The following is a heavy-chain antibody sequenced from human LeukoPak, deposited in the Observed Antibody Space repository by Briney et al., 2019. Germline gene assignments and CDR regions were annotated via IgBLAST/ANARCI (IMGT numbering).Heavy chain of an antibody. CDR1: GFTVSTSY. D-gene: IGHD3-3*01. V-gene: IGHV3-66*02. Sequence: GGSLRLSCAASGFTVSTSYMSWVRQAPGKGLEWVSVIYTGGSTYYADSVKGRFIISRDNFKNTLYLQMNSLRPEDTAVYYCARATFWSGYQRDSWYMDVWGKGTPVTVFS. J-gene: IGHJ6*03. CDR3: ARATFWSGYQRDSWYMDV. CDR2: IYTGGST.